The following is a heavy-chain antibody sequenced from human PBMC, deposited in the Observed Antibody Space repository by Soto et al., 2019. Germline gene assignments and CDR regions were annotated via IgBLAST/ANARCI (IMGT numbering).Heavy chain of an antibody. D-gene: IGHD5-12*01. CDR2: INTGNGNT. CDR1: GITSTTYA. J-gene: IGHJ5*02. V-gene: IGHV1-3*04. Sequence: QVQLVQSGAEVKKPGASVKVSCKASGITSTTYAIHWVRQVPGQGLEWMGWINTGNGNTRYSQRFPGRVSLTTDTSASTVSMVLSSLTSEDTAVYYCAQAISGYVTWGQGTLITVSS. CDR3: AQAISGYVT.